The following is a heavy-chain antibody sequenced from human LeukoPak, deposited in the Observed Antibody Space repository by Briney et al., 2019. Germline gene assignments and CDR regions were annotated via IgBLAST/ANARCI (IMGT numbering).Heavy chain of an antibody. J-gene: IGHJ6*03. CDR2: ISSSSSTI. CDR1: GFTFSSYS. V-gene: IGHV3-48*01. Sequence: GGSLRLSCAASGFTFSSYSMNWVRQAPGKGLEWVSYISSSSSTIYYADSVKGRFTISRDKSKNTLSLQMNGLRVEDTAVYYCAKVMPPGRIRFYSYYMDVWGKGTTVTVS. CDR3: AKVMPPGRIRFYSYYMDV. D-gene: IGHD2-15*01.